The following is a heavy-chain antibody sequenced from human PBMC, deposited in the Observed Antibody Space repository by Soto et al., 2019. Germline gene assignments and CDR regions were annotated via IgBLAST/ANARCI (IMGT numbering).Heavy chain of an antibody. D-gene: IGHD5-18*01. Sequence: EVQLVESGGGLVQPGGSLRLSCAASGFTFSSYSMNWVRQAPGKGLEWVSYISSSSSTIYYADSVKGRFTISRDNAKNSLYLQMNSLRDEDTAVYYCARATLGGYSYGGEGYWGQGTLVTVSS. CDR1: GFTFSSYS. J-gene: IGHJ4*02. CDR2: ISSSSSTI. CDR3: ARATLGGYSYGGEGY. V-gene: IGHV3-48*02.